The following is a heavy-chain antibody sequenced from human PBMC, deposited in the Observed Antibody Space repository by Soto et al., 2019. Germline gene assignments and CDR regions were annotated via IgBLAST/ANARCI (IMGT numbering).Heavy chain of an antibody. CDR1: GYTFTSYD. J-gene: IGHJ6*02. CDR3: ARGVMVRGVIILSFGYQYGMDV. Sequence: ASVKVSCKASGYTFTSYDINWVRQATGQGLEWMGWMNPNSGNTGYAQKFQGRVTMTRNTSISTAYMELSSLRSEDTAVYYCARGVMVRGVIILSFGYQYGMDVCGQRTTVTVSS. CDR2: MNPNSGNT. V-gene: IGHV1-8*01. D-gene: IGHD3-10*01.